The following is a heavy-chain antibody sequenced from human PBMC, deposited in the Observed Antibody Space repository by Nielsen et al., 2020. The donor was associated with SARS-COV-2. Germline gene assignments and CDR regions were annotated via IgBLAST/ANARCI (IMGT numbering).Heavy chain of an antibody. CDR3: ARNYYDSSGLVDY. Sequence: GGSLRLSCAASGFTFSSYGMHWVRQAPGKGLEWVAVISYDGSNKYYADSVKGRFTISRDNSKNTLYLQMNSLRAADTAVYYCARNYYDSSGLVDYWGQGTLVTVSS. V-gene: IGHV3-30*03. J-gene: IGHJ4*02. CDR2: ISYDGSNK. D-gene: IGHD3-22*01. CDR1: GFTFSSYG.